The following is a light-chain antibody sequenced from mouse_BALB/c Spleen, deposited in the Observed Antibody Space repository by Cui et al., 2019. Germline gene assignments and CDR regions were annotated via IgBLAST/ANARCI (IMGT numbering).Light chain of an antibody. V-gene: IGKV4-86*01. CDR1: SRVSY. CDR3: QQWNYPYT. J-gene: IGKJ2*01. CDR2: EIS. Sequence: EIVLTQSPTITAASLRQKVTITCSTSSRVSYMHLYQQQAGSSPKPWIYEISHVASGVPALCSGSGSGTFYSLTSSSMEDEDAVIYYCQQWNYPYTFGGGTKLEIK.